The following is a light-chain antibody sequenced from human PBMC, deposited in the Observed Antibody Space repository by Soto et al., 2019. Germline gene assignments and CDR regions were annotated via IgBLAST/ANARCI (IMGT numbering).Light chain of an antibody. J-gene: IGKJ2*01. CDR1: QGITTF. CDR3: LQHNSYPYT. CDR2: GAS. Sequence: DIQMTQSPSAVSASVGDTVTVTCRASQGITTFLAWFRQRPGKVPERLIYGASSLQSGVPSRFSGRGSGTEFTLTISSLQPEDFGTYYGLQHNSYPYTFGPGTKVEIK. V-gene: IGKV1-17*03.